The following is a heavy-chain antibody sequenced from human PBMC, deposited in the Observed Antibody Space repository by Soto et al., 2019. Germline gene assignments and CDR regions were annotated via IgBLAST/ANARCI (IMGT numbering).Heavy chain of an antibody. D-gene: IGHD4-17*01. CDR1: GFTFSSDW. CDR2: INADGSVT. Sequence: EVQLVESGGDSVQPGGSLRLSCAASGFTFSSDWMHWVRQPPGKGLVWVSRINADGSVTDYADSVKGRFIISRDNAKSTLYLHMNTVRAEDTAIYFCARDSTTGLDYWGQGTLVTVSS. J-gene: IGHJ4*02. CDR3: ARDSTTGLDY. V-gene: IGHV3-74*01.